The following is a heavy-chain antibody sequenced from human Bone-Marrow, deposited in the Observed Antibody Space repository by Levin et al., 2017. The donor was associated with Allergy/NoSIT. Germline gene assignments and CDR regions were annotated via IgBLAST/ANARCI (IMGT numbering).Heavy chain of an antibody. CDR1: GASINSTNYY. V-gene: IGHV4-39*07. J-gene: IGHJ5*02. CDR2: IYYNSYT. D-gene: IGHD1-20*01. CDR3: ARLADNWNVNWFDP. Sequence: ASETLSLTCTVSGASINSTNYYWGWIRQPPGKGLEWIGTIYYNSYTYYNPSLKSRVTISKDTSKNQFSLKLSSVTAADTAVYYCARLADNWNVNWFDPWGQGTLVTVSS.